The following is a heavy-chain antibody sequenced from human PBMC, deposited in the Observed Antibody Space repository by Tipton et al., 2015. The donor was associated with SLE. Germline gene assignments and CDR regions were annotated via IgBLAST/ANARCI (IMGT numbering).Heavy chain of an antibody. Sequence: RSLRLSCAASGFTFSSYAMHWVRQAPGKGLEWVAVISYDGSNKYYADSVKGRFTISRDNSKNTLYLQMNSLRAEDTAVYYCARENYYDSSGYNAFDIWGQGTMVTVSS. V-gene: IGHV3-30-3*01. CDR1: GFTFSSYA. CDR3: ARENYYDSSGYNAFDI. J-gene: IGHJ3*02. CDR2: ISYDGSNK. D-gene: IGHD3-22*01.